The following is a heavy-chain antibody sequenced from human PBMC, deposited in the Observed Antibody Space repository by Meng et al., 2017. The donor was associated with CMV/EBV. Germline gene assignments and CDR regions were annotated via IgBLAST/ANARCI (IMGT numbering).Heavy chain of an antibody. V-gene: IGHV3-23*01. CDR3: AKHLRYCSSTSCRKRDYYYYYGMDV. CDR1: GFTFSSYA. CDR2: ISGSGGST. D-gene: IGHD2-2*01. Sequence: GGSLRLSCAASGFTFSSYAMSWVRQAPGKGLDWVSAISGSGGSTYYADSVKGRFTISRDNSKNTLYLQMNSLRAEDTAVYYCAKHLRYCSSTSCRKRDYYYYYGMDVWGQGTTVTVSS. J-gene: IGHJ6*02.